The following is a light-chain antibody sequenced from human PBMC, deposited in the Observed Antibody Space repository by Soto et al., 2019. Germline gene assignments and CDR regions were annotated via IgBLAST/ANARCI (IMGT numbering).Light chain of an antibody. J-gene: IGKJ1*01. CDR1: QSVSSY. CDR2: DAS. CDR3: QQYGSSLPWT. Sequence: EIVLTQSPATLSLSPWEVATLSCRASQSVSSYLAWYQQKPGQAPRLLIYDASNRATGIPARFSGSGSGTDFTLTISRLEPEDFAVYDCQQYGSSLPWTFGQGTKVDIK. V-gene: IGKV3-20*01.